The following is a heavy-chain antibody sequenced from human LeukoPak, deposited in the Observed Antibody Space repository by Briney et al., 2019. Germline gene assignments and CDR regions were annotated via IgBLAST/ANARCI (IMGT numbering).Heavy chain of an antibody. J-gene: IGHJ5*02. CDR3: AGQLTQLRFLESLQFDP. D-gene: IGHD3-3*01. Sequence: SETLFLTCTVSGGSISSSSYYWGWIRQPPGRGLEWIGSIYYSGSTYYNPSLKSRVTISVDTSKNQFSLKLSSVTAADTAVYYCAGQLTQLRFLESLQFDPWGQGTLVTVSS. CDR1: GGSISSSSYY. V-gene: IGHV4-39*01. CDR2: IYYSGST.